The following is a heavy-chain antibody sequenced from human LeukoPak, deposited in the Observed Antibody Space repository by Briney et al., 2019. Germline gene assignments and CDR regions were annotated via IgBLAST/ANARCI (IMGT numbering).Heavy chain of an antibody. CDR3: ARGPTAWWLLASFDY. Sequence: SETLSLTCAVYGGSFSGYYRSWIRQPPGKGLEWIGVINHSGSTNYNPSLKSRVTISVDTSKNQFSLKLSSVTAADTAVYYCARGPTAWWLLASFDYWGQGTLVTVSS. J-gene: IGHJ4*02. D-gene: IGHD5-12*01. V-gene: IGHV4-34*01. CDR1: GGSFSGYY. CDR2: INHSGST.